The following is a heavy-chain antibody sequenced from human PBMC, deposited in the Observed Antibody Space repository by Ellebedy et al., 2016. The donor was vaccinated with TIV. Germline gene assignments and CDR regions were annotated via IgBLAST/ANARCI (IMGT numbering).Heavy chain of an antibody. J-gene: IGHJ3*02. Sequence: PGGSLRLSCAGSGFIFDQYGMRWVRQAPGKGLEWVSGIKWNGGGTGYADSVKGRFIISRDNAKNSLYLQMDNLRAEDTALYYCARDRNSNDLIKAFHIWGQGTMVTVSS. CDR1: GFIFDQYG. CDR2: IKWNGGGT. V-gene: IGHV3-20*04. CDR3: ARDRNSNDLIKAFHI. D-gene: IGHD4-11*01.